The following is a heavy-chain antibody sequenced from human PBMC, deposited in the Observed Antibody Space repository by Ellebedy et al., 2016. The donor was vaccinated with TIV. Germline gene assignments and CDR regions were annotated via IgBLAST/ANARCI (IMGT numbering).Heavy chain of an antibody. CDR2: ISYDGDNR. CDR3: ARPDSSGWSENEQYHYGMDV. J-gene: IGHJ6*02. CDR1: GFTFSNFA. V-gene: IGHV3-30*04. D-gene: IGHD6-19*01. Sequence: GGSLRLXCAASGFTFSNFAMHWVRQAPGKGLQWVALISYDGDNRFYADSVKGRFTISRDNSKNTLYLQLNSLRAEDTAVYYCARPDSSGWSENEQYHYGMDVWGQGTTVTVSS.